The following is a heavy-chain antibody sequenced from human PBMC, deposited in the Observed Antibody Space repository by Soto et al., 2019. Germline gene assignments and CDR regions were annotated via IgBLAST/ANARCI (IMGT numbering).Heavy chain of an antibody. CDR2: ISGSGGST. Sequence: LSCAASGFTFSSYAMSWVRQAPGKGLEWVSAISGSGGSTYYADSVKGRFTISRDNSKNTLYLQMNSLRAEDTAVYYCAKDTYYYDSSGYAWGQGTLVTVSS. D-gene: IGHD3-22*01. J-gene: IGHJ4*02. CDR3: AKDTYYYDSSGYA. V-gene: IGHV3-23*01. CDR1: GFTFSSYA.